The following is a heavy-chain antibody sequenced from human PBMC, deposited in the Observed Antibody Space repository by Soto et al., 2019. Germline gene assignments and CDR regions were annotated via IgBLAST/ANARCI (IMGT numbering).Heavy chain of an antibody. D-gene: IGHD5-18*01. V-gene: IGHV3-30*18. J-gene: IGHJ6*02. CDR2: ISYDGSNK. Sequence: LRLSCAASGFTFSSYGMHWVRQAPGKGLEWVAVISYDGSNKYYAGSVKGRFTISRDNSKNTLYLQMNSLRAEDTAVYYCAKDDLGYSSYSYYGMDVWGQGTTVTVSS. CDR3: AKDDLGYSSYSYYGMDV. CDR1: GFTFSSYG.